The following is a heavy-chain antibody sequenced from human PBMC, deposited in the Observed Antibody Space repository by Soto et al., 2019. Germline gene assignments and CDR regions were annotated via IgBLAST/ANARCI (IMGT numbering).Heavy chain of an antibody. Sequence: SETLSLTCTVSGGSISSGGYYWSWIRQHPGKGLEWIGYIYYSGSTYYNPSLKSRVTISVDTSKNQFSLKLSSVTAADTAVYYCARDPGEYFDYWGQGTLVTVSS. CDR3: ARDPGEYFDY. CDR1: GGSISSGGYY. V-gene: IGHV4-31*03. D-gene: IGHD7-27*01. J-gene: IGHJ4*02. CDR2: IYYSGST.